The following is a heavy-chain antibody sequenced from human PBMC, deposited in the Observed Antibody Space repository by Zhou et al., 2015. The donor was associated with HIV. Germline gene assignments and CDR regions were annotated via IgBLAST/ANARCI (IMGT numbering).Heavy chain of an antibody. V-gene: IGHV1-69*08. CDR1: GGTFSSYT. CDR3: ARDQHDFWSGYYVYYGMDV. CDR2: IIPILGIA. Sequence: QVQLVQSGAEVKKPGSSVKVSCKASGGTFSSYTISWVRQAPGQGLEWMGRIIPILGIANYAQKFQGRVTITADKSTSTAYMELSSLRSEDTAVYYCARDQHDFWSGYYVYYGMDVWGQGTTVTVSS. J-gene: IGHJ6*02. D-gene: IGHD3-3*01.